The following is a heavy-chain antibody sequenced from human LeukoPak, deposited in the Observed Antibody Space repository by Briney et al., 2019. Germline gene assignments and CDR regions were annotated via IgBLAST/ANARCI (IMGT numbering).Heavy chain of an antibody. Sequence: SQTLSLTCNVSGGSISSGSYYWSWIRQPAGKGLEWIGRIYTSGSTDYSPSLKSRVSISVDTSKNRFSLKLTSVTAADTAVYYCAQWELLYAFDIWGQGTMVTVSS. CDR3: AQWELLYAFDI. V-gene: IGHV4-61*02. J-gene: IGHJ3*02. CDR1: GGSISSGSYY. CDR2: IYTSGST. D-gene: IGHD1-26*01.